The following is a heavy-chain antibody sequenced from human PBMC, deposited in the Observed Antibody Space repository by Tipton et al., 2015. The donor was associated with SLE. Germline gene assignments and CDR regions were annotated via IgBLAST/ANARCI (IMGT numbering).Heavy chain of an antibody. CDR1: GYNFTNYW. CDR2: IYPDDSDT. D-gene: IGHD4-17*01. J-gene: IGHJ3*02. V-gene: IGHV5-51*03. Sequence: QLVQSGAEVKKPGESLKISCQDSGYNFTNYWIGWVRQMPGKGLEWMGIIYPDDSDTIYSPSFQGQVTISADKSISTAYLQWSSLKASDSAMYYCARVLSDYGDFFDMWGQGTMVTVSS. CDR3: ARVLSDYGDFFDM.